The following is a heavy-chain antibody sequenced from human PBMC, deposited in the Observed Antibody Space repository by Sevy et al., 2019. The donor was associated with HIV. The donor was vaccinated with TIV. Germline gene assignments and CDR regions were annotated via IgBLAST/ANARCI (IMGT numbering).Heavy chain of an antibody. V-gene: IGHV3-53*01. CDR3: ARDQLGYCSGGSCYSHASYYGMDV. Sequence: GGSLRLSCAASGFTVSSNYMSWVRQAPGKGLEWVSVIYSGGSTYYADSVKGRFTISRDNSKNTLYLQMNSLRAEDTAVYYCARDQLGYCSGGSCYSHASYYGMDVWGQGTTVTVSS. CDR2: IYSGGST. J-gene: IGHJ6*02. D-gene: IGHD2-15*01. CDR1: GFTVSSNY.